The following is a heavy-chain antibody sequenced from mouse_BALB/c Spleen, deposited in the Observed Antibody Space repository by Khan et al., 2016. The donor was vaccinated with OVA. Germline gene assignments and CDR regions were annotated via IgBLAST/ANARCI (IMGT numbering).Heavy chain of an antibody. D-gene: IGHD2-10*01. CDR3: ARQPYYHYNIMDY. Sequence: VQLKQSGPGLVAPSQSLSITCTISGFSLTNYGVHWVRQPPGKGLEWLVVIWSDGSTTYNSALKSRLTICKDNSESQVFLKMNSLQTDDTAMYFCARQPYYHYNIMDYWGQGTSVTVSS. V-gene: IGHV2-6-1*01. CDR1: GFSLTNYG. J-gene: IGHJ4*01. CDR2: IWSDGST.